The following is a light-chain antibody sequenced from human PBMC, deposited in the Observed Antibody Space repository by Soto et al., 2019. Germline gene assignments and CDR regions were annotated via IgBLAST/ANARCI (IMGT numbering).Light chain of an antibody. CDR2: GAS. J-gene: IGKJ4*01. Sequence: EIVLTQSPGTLSLSPGERATLSCRASQSVSSSYLAWYQQKPGQAPRLLIYGASSRATGIPDRFSGSGSATDVTLTISRLEPEDFAVYYCQQYGSSPLLTFGGGTKVEIK. CDR1: QSVSSSY. V-gene: IGKV3-20*01. CDR3: QQYGSSPLLT.